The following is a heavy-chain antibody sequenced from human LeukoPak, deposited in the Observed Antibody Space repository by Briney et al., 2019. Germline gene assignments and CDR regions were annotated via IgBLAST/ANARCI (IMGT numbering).Heavy chain of an antibody. CDR3: ARASLTAMAFDP. D-gene: IGHD5-18*01. CDR2: MNPNSGNT. CDR1: GYTFTSYD. J-gene: IGHJ5*02. V-gene: IGHV1-8*01. Sequence: GASVKVSCKASGYTFTSYDINWVRQATGQGLEWMGWMNPNSGNTGYAQKFQGRVTMTRNTSISTAYMELSSLRSEDTAVYYCARASLTAMAFDPWGQGTLVTVSS.